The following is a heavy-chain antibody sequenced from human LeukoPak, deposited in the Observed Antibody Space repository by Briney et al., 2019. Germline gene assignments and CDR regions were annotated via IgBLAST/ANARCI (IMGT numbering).Heavy chain of an antibody. CDR2: IKSKTDGGTT. CDR1: GFTFSAAW. Sequence: GGSLRLSCAASGFTFSAAWMSWGRQSPGKGLEWVGHIKSKTDGGTTDYTAPVKDRFTISRDDSKSTLYLQMNSLKTEDTAVYYSATRIGGGSSYYFDYGGQGTLVTVSS. J-gene: IGHJ4*02. D-gene: IGHD6-6*01. V-gene: IGHV3-15*01. CDR3: ATRIGGGSSYYFDY.